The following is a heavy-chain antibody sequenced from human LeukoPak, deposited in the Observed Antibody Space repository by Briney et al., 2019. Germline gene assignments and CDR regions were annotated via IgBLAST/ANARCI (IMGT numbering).Heavy chain of an antibody. V-gene: IGHV6-1*01. CDR1: GDSVSSDSAA. J-gene: IGHJ4*02. Sequence: SQTLSLTCGISGDSVSSDSAAGTWIRQTPSRGLEWLGRTYYRSQWFIDYAVSVKTRITIKADTSRNQFSLELKSVTPEDTGVYYCVRGSAYYDPASFSFVDNWGQGTQVTVSS. CDR3: VRGSAYYDPASFSFVDN. CDR2: TYYRSQWFI. D-gene: IGHD3-22*01.